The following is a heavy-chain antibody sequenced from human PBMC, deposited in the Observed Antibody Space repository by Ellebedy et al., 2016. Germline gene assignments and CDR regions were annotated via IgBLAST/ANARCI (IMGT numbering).Heavy chain of an antibody. J-gene: IGHJ4*02. V-gene: IGHV3-7*04. CDR2: INQDGSEK. CDR1: GCTFSSYW. CDR3: ARARIDY. Sequence: GESLKISCAGSGCTFSSYWMSWVRQVPGKGLEWVANINQDGSEKYYVDSVKGRFTISRDNAKNSLYLQMNSLRVEDTAVYYCARARIDYWGQGTLVSVSS.